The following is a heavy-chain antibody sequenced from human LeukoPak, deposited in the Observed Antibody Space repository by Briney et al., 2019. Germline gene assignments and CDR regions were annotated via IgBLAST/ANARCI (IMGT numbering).Heavy chain of an antibody. Sequence: GGSLRLSCAASGFTFSSYSMNGGRQAPGKGLEWVSSISSSSSYIYYADSVKGRFTISRDNAKNSLYLQMNSLSAEDTAVYYCAKDHDFWSGYERGAFDIWGQGTMVTVSS. CDR1: GFTFSSYS. J-gene: IGHJ3*02. CDR2: ISSSSSYI. CDR3: AKDHDFWSGYERGAFDI. V-gene: IGHV3-21*01. D-gene: IGHD3-3*01.